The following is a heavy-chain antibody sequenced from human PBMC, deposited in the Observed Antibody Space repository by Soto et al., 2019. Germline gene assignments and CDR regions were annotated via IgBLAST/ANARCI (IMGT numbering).Heavy chain of an antibody. D-gene: IGHD2-15*01. CDR1: GYTFTSYG. CDR2: ISAYNGNT. Sequence: QVQLVQSGAEVKKPGASVKVSCKASGYTFTSYGISWVRQAPGQGLEWMGWISAYNGNTKTAQKLQGRVTMTTDTPTSTAYMQLSSLRADYTAVDSTTSALAVGPVAYWRQRTLVTVSS. V-gene: IGHV1-18*01. CDR3: TSALAVGPVAY. J-gene: IGHJ4*02.